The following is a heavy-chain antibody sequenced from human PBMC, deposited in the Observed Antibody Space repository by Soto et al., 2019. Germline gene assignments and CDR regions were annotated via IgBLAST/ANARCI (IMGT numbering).Heavy chain of an antibody. D-gene: IGHD6-13*01. J-gene: IGHJ6*02. CDR3: ARAAYELSTPYSSSWDYYYYGMDV. CDR2: INPNSGGT. V-gene: IGHV1-2*04. Sequence: GASVKVSCKASGYTFTGYYMHWVRQAPGQGLEWMGWINPNSGGTNYAQKFQGWVTMTRDTSISTAYMVLSRLRSDDTAVYYCARAAYELSTPYSSSWDYYYYGMDVWG. CDR1: GYTFTGYY.